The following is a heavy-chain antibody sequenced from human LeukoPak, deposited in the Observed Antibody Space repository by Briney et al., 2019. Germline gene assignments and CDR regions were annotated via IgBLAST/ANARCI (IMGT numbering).Heavy chain of an antibody. J-gene: IGHJ4*02. Sequence: GGSLRLSCAASGFTFSSYSMNWVRQAPGKGLEWVSYISSSSSTIYYADSVKGRFTISRDNAKNSLYLQMHSLRAEDTAVYYCASGYDFWSGYSFDSWGQGTLATVSS. CDR3: ASGYDFWSGYSFDS. D-gene: IGHD3-3*01. CDR1: GFTFSSYS. V-gene: IGHV3-48*01. CDR2: ISSSSSTI.